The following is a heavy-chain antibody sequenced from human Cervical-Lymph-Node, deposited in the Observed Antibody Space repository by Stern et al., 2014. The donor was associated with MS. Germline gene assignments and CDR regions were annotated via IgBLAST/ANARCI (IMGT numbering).Heavy chain of an antibody. D-gene: IGHD3-3*01. CDR3: ARRMGSGYRHYFDY. V-gene: IGHV2-70*04. CDR1: GFSLVTSGVR. Sequence: QVTLRESGPALVKPTQTLTLTCTFSGFSLVTSGVRVSWIRQPPGKALEWLARIDWNDKTFYNTSLMTRLTISKDTSKNQVVLTMTNVDPVDTATYYCARRMGSGYRHYFDYWGQGTPVTVS. J-gene: IGHJ4*02. CDR2: IDWNDKT.